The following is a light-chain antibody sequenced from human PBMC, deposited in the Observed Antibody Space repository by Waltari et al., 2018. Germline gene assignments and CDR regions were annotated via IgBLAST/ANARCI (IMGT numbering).Light chain of an antibody. CDR1: QSVSSQ. CDR3: QQCNNTPPT. V-gene: IGKV3-11*01. CDR2: DAS. J-gene: IGKJ1*01. Sequence: EIVLPQSPATLSLSPGALSTLSCMASQSVSSQLVWYQQKRGQAPRFLIYDASNRATGIPARFSGSGSGTDFTLTISSLEPEDFAVYYCQQCNNTPPTFGQGTKVEIK.